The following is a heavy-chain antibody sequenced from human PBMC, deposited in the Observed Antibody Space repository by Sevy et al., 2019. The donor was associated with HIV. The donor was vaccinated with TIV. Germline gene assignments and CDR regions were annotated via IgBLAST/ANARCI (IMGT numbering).Heavy chain of an antibody. CDR2: ISYDGSNK. J-gene: IGHJ4*02. CDR3: ARAHCTNGVCYLYYFDY. D-gene: IGHD2-8*01. V-gene: IGHV3-30-3*01. Sequence: GGSLRLSCAASGFTFSSYAMHWVRQAPGKGLEWVEVISYDGSNKYYADSVKGRFTISRDNSKNTLYLQMNSLRAEDTAVYYCARAHCTNGVCYLYYFDYWGQGTLVTVSS. CDR1: GFTFSSYA.